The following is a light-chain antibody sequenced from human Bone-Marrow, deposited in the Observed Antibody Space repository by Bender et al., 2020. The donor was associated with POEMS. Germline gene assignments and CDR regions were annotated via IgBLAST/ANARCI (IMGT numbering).Light chain of an antibody. CDR1: SSDVGSYDY. J-gene: IGLJ1*01. CDR2: NVN. CDR3: SSYTGTYNFNYV. V-gene: IGLV2-5*01. Sequence: QSALIQPPSVSGSPGQSVTISCTGTSSDVGSYDYVSWYQQHPGTVPKPMIYNVNTQPSGVPDRFSGSKSGNTASMTISGLQAEDEADYYCSSYTGTYNFNYVFGTGTKVTVL.